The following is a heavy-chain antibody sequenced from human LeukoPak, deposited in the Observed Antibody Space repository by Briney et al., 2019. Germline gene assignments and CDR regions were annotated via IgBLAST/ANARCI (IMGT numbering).Heavy chain of an antibody. CDR3: ARGPRNDP. Sequence: ASVKVSCKTSGYPFNTYEINWVRQAAGQGLERMGWVHPDTGYADYAQKFQGRVTMTSDTAISTAYMELSSLRSDDTAVYFCARGPRNDPWGQGTLVTVSS. CDR1: GYPFNTYE. CDR2: VHPDTGYA. D-gene: IGHD1-14*01. J-gene: IGHJ5*02. V-gene: IGHV1-8*01.